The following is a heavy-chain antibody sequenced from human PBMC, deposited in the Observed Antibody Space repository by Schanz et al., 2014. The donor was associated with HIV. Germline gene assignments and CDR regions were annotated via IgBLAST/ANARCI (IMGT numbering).Heavy chain of an antibody. CDR1: GETFSNYV. CDR3: AKAKGSYSATTFYFDF. Sequence: QVQLVQSGAEVKKPGSSVRVSCKASGETFSNYVISWVRQAPGQGLEWMGGIIPISGTANYAQKFQGRATITADESTSTAYMELSSLRSEDTAVYYCAKAKGSYSATTFYFDFWGQGTLVTVSS. CDR2: IIPISGTA. J-gene: IGHJ4*02. D-gene: IGHD1-26*01. V-gene: IGHV1-69*01.